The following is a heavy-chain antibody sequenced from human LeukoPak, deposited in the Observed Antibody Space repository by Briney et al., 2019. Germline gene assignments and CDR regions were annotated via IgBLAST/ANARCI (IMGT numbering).Heavy chain of an antibody. CDR3: ARDYPGGYYFDY. Sequence: ASVKVSCKASGFTFTAYHMHWVRQAPGQGLEWMGWINPNSGGTNYAQKFQGRVTMTRDTSISTAYMELSRLRSDDTAVYYCARDYPGGYYFDYWGQGTLVTVSS. CDR2: INPNSGGT. CDR1: GFTFTAYH. D-gene: IGHD3-10*01. J-gene: IGHJ4*02. V-gene: IGHV1-2*02.